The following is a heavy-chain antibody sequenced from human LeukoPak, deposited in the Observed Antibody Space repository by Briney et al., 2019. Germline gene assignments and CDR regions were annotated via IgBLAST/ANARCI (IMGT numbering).Heavy chain of an antibody. J-gene: IGHJ4*02. V-gene: IGHV4-31*03. CDR1: GGSISSGGYS. CDR3: ASWGSRYYYDSSGYYSHLNFDY. D-gene: IGHD3-22*01. Sequence: PSETLSLTCTVSGGSISSGGYSWSWIRQHPGKGLEWIGYIYYRGSTYYNPSLKSRVTISVDTSKNQFSLKLSSVTAADTAVYYCASWGSRYYYDSSGYYSHLNFDYWGQGTLVTVSS. CDR2: IYYRGST.